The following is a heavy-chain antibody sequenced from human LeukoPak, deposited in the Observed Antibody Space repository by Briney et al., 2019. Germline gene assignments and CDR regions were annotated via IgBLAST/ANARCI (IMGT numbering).Heavy chain of an antibody. Sequence: ASVKVSCKASGGTFSSYGISWVRQAPGQGLEWMGGIIPIFGTANYAQKFQGRVTITTDTSASTAYMDLSSLRSEDTAVYYCARSLSGSHLYFDYWGQGTLVTVSS. V-gene: IGHV1-69*05. CDR2: IIPIFGTA. CDR1: GGTFSSYG. J-gene: IGHJ4*02. D-gene: IGHD1-26*01. CDR3: ARSLSGSHLYFDY.